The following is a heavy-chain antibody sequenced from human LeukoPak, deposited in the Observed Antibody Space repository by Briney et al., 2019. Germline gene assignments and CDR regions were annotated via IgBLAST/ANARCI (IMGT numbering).Heavy chain of an antibody. V-gene: IGHV3-53*01. CDR2: IYSGGST. Sequence: PGGSLRLSCAASGFTVSSNYMSWVRQALGKGLEWVSVIYSGGSTYYADSVKGRFTISRDNSKNTLYLQMNSLRAEDTAVYYCARDRSSSWYRDYYYGMGVWGQGTTVTVSS. CDR1: GFTVSSNY. CDR3: ARDRSSSWYRDYYYGMGV. D-gene: IGHD6-13*01. J-gene: IGHJ6*02.